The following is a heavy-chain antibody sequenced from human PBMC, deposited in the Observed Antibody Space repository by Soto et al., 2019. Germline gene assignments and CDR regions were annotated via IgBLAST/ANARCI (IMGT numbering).Heavy chain of an antibody. CDR2: IYYSGST. D-gene: IGHD5-12*01. V-gene: IGHV4-30-4*01. Sequence: SETLSLTCTVSGGSISSGDYYWSWIRQPPGKGLEWIGYIYYSGSTYYNPSLKSRVTISVDTSKNQFSLKLSSVTAADTAVYYCASSQGSGDGNSGYDYFDYWGQGTLVTVSS. J-gene: IGHJ4*02. CDR3: ASSQGSGDGNSGYDYFDY. CDR1: GGSISSGDYY.